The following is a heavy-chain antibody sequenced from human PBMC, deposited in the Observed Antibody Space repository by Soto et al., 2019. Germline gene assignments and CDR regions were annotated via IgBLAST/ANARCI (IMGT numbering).Heavy chain of an antibody. V-gene: IGHV4-59*01. CDR2: IYYSGST. D-gene: IGHD3-16*01. CDR1: GGSISSYY. CDR3: ARASYVGYYYGMDV. J-gene: IGHJ6*02. Sequence: PSEILSLTCTVSGGSISSYYWSWIRQPPGKGLEWIGYIYYSGSTNYNPSLKSRVTISVDTSKNQFSLKLSSVTAADTAVYYCARASYVGYYYGMDVWGQGTTVTVSS.